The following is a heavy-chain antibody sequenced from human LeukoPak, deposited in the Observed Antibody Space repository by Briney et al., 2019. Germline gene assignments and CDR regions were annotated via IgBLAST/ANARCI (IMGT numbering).Heavy chain of an antibody. CDR2: ISGSGGST. J-gene: IGHJ6*02. CDR3: ARENGDFWSGYWYYYYGMDV. Sequence: PGGSLRLSCAASGFTFSSYAMSWVRQAPGKGLEWVSAISGSGGSTYYADSVKGRFTISRDNAKNSLYLQMNSLRAEDTAVYYCARENGDFWSGYWYYYYGMDVWGQGTTVTVSS. D-gene: IGHD3-3*01. CDR1: GFTFSSYA. V-gene: IGHV3-23*01.